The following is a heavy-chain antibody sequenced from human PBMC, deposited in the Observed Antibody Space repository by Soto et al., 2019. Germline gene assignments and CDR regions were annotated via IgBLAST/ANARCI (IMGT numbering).Heavy chain of an antibody. Sequence: PGGSLRLSCAASGFTFSNAWMSWVHQAPGKGLEWVGRIKSKTDGGTTDYAAPVKGRFTISRDDSKNTLYLQMNSLKTEDTAVYYCTTDPLVLLWFGELMDYWGQGTLVTVSS. V-gene: IGHV3-15*01. J-gene: IGHJ4*02. CDR3: TTDPLVLLWFGELMDY. CDR2: IKSKTDGGTT. CDR1: GFTFSNAW. D-gene: IGHD3-10*01.